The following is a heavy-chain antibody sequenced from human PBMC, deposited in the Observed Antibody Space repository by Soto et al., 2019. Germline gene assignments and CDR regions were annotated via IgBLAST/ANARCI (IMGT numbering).Heavy chain of an antibody. V-gene: IGHV4-4*07. Sequence: SETLSLTCNVSGRSMISYYWSWVRQPAGKGLEWIGRIYTGGNTNYNPSLKSRVTMSVDTSKSQFSLSLTSVTAADTAVYYCAREGDDRHFFFDSWGQGTLVT. CDR2: IYTGGNT. D-gene: IGHD3-3*02. J-gene: IGHJ4*02. CDR1: GRSMISYY. CDR3: AREGDDRHFFFDS.